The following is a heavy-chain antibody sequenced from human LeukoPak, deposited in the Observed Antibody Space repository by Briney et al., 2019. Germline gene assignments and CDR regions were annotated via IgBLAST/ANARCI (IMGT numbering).Heavy chain of an antibody. CDR1: GGSISSYY. J-gene: IGHJ4*02. CDR2: IYYSGST. CDR3: ARPANRDGYHIHFDY. Sequence: SETLSLTCTVSGGSISSYYWSWIRQPPGKGLEWIGYIYYSGSTNYNPSLKSRVTISVDTSKNQFSLKLSSVTAADTALYYCARPANRDGYHIHFDYWGQGTLVTVSS. V-gene: IGHV4-59*12. D-gene: IGHD5-24*01.